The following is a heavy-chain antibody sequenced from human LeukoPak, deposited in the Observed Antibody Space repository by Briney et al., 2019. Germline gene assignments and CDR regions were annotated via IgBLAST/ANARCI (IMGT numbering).Heavy chain of an antibody. CDR3: ARDWNGSGSPNDF. J-gene: IGHJ4*02. D-gene: IGHD3-10*01. V-gene: IGHV3-7*01. CDR2: IKADGSEK. Sequence: PGGSLRLSCAVSGFTFSTYWMSWVHQAPGKGLEWVANIKADGSEKYYVDSVKGRFTISRDNAKNSLYLQMNSLRAEDTAVYYCARDWNGSGSPNDFWGQGTLVTISS. CDR1: GFTFSTYW.